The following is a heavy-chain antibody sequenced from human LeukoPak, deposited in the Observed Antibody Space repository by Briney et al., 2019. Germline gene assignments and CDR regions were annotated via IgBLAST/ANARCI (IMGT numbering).Heavy chain of an antibody. V-gene: IGHV1-24*01. Sequence: ASVKVSCKASGYTFTSYYMHWVRQAPGKGLEWMGGFDPEDGETIYAQKFQGRVTMTEDTSTDTAYMELSSLRSEDTAVYYCATGRDYYGSGSSFLKRGVSAFDIWGQGTMVTVSS. CDR3: ATGRDYYGSGSSFLKRGVSAFDI. CDR2: FDPEDGET. CDR1: GYTFTSYY. J-gene: IGHJ3*02. D-gene: IGHD3-10*01.